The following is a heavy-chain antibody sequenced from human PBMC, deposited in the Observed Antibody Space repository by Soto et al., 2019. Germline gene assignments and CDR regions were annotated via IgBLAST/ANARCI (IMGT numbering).Heavy chain of an antibody. J-gene: IGHJ5*01. CDR2: ISNTGTT. D-gene: IGHD4-17*01. CDR1: GGSISTYY. Sequence: TSETLSLTCTVSGGSISTYYWSWFRQPPGKGLEWIGYISNTGTTDYYPSLKSRVTMSLDTSKNQFYLILISLTAADTAVYYCARHVYSDSGHLFDSWGRGTLVTVSS. V-gene: IGHV4-59*08. CDR3: ARHVYSDSGHLFDS.